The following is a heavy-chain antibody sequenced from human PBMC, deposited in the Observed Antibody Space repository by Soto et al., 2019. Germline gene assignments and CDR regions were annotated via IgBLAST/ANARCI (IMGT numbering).Heavy chain of an antibody. CDR1: GGSISSGGYY. V-gene: IGHV4-61*08. CDR3: ARVGYSDSSGYSEYFDS. Sequence: SETLSLTCTVSGGSISSGGYYWTWIRQHPGKGLEWIGYIYYSGSTNYNPSLKSRVTISVDTSKNQFSLKLSSVTAADTAVYYCARVGYSDSSGYSEYFDSWGQGALVTVSS. CDR2: IYYSGST. D-gene: IGHD3-22*01. J-gene: IGHJ4*02.